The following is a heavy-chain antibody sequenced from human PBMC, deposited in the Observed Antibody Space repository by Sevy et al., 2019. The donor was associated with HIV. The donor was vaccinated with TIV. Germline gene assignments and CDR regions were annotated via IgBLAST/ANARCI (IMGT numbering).Heavy chain of an antibody. V-gene: IGHV3-23*01. D-gene: IGHD3-3*01. CDR1: GFTFSSYA. Sequence: GGPLRLSCAASGFTFSSYAMSWVRQAPGKGLEWVSAISGSGGSTYYADSVKGRFTISRDNSKNTLYLQMNSLRAEDTAVYYCAKGVKSPYYDFWSGTGADYYYYYGMDVWGQGTTVTVSS. J-gene: IGHJ6*02. CDR3: AKGVKSPYYDFWSGTGADYYYYYGMDV. CDR2: ISGSGGST.